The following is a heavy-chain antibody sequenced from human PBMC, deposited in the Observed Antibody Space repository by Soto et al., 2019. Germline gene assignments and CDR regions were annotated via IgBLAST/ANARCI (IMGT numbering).Heavy chain of an antibody. J-gene: IGHJ4*02. D-gene: IGHD1-20*01. Sequence: QLQLQESGPGLVKPSETLSLTCAVSGASISGSYYYWAWLRQSPGKGPEWIGSVVYTGFTSYNPSLDSRVSVSVDTSKSQFSLKLSAVTAADTAVYYCATSQKGYNWNYFDHWGQGALVTVSS. CDR1: GASISGSYYY. CDR3: ATSQKGYNWNYFDH. V-gene: IGHV4-39*01. CDR2: VVYTGFT.